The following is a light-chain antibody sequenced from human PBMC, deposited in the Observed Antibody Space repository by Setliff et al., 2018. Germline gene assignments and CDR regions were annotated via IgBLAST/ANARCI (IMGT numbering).Light chain of an antibody. J-gene: IGLJ1*01. CDR1: SSDVGGYNY. Sequence: QSALTQPASVSGSPGQWITISCSGTSSDVGGYNYVSWYQQHPGKAPKLMIYDVTNRPSGISNRFSGSKSGNTASLTISGLQAEDDADYYCSSYTTSGTEVFGTGTKGTVL. V-gene: IGLV2-14*03. CDR3: SSYTTSGTEV. CDR2: DVT.